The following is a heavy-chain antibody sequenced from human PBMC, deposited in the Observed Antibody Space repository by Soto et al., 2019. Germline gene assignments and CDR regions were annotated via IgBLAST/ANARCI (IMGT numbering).Heavy chain of an antibody. D-gene: IGHD6-13*01. Sequence: PGGSLRLSCAASGFTFSSYWMHWVRQAPGKGLVWVSRINSDGSSTSYADSVKGRFTISRDNAKNTLYLQMNSLRAEDTAVYYCARAQDSSSWIDYWGQGTLVTAPQ. J-gene: IGHJ4*02. CDR3: ARAQDSSSWIDY. CDR1: GFTFSSYW. V-gene: IGHV3-74*01. CDR2: INSDGSST.